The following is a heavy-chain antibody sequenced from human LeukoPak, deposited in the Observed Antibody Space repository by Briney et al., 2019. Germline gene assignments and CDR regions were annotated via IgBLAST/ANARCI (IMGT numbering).Heavy chain of an antibody. D-gene: IGHD5-18*01. J-gene: IGHJ3*02. Sequence: SETLSLTCTVSGGSISSYYWSWIRQPPGKGLEWIGYIYCSGSTNYNPSLKSRVTISVDTSKNQFSLKLSSVTAADTAVYYCARGYSYGYAFDIWGQGTMVTVSS. CDR3: ARGYSYGYAFDI. CDR1: GGSISSYY. V-gene: IGHV4-59*01. CDR2: IYCSGST.